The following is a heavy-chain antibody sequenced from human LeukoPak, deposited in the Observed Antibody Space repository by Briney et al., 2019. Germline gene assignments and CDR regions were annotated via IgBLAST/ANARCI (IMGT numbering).Heavy chain of an antibody. CDR2: IYSGGST. V-gene: IGHV3-53*01. CDR1: GFTFSSYA. CDR3: ARDGVRDGLYFDY. Sequence: GGSLRLSCAASGFTFSSYAMHWVRQAPGKGLEWVSVIYSGGSTYYADSVKGRFTISRDNSKNTLYLQMNSLRAEDTAVYYCARDGVRDGLYFDYWGQGTLVTVSS. J-gene: IGHJ4*02. D-gene: IGHD5-24*01.